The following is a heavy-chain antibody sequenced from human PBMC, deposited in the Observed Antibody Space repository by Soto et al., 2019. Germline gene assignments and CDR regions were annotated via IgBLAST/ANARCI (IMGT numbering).Heavy chain of an antibody. CDR1: GFSLSTGGVG. D-gene: IGHD2-21*02. CDR3: AHRRCGGDGLRSYSSHYYYGMDV. J-gene: IGHJ6*02. Sequence: QITLKESGPTLVKPTQTLTLTCTFSGFSLSTGGVGVGWIRQPPGKALEWLALIYWDDDKRYSPSLKSRLTVTKDTSKNQVALTMTNMDPVDTATYYCAHRRCGGDGLRSYSSHYYYGMDVWGQGTTVTVSS. V-gene: IGHV2-5*02. CDR2: IYWDDDK.